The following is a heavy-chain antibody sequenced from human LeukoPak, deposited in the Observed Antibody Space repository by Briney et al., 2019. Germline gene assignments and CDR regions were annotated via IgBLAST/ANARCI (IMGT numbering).Heavy chain of an antibody. CDR2: ISGSGGST. J-gene: IGHJ6*02. Sequence: GGSLRLSCAASGFTFSSYAMTWVRQAPGKGLEWVSAISGSGGSTYYADSVKGRFTISRDNSKDTLYLQMNSLRAEDTAVYSCAKGYYYDSSGYPLYYGMDVWGQGTTVTVSS. CDR1: GFTFSSYA. CDR3: AKGYYYDSSGYPLYYGMDV. D-gene: IGHD3-22*01. V-gene: IGHV3-23*01.